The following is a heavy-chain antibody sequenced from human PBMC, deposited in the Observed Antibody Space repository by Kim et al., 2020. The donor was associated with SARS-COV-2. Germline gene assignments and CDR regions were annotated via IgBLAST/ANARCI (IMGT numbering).Heavy chain of an antibody. V-gene: IGHV3-7*01. J-gene: IGHJ4*02. CDR3: ANVYHPAGVGYFDY. Sequence: LSLTCAASGFTFSSYWMSWVRQAPGKGLEWVANIKQDGSEKYYVDSVKGRFTISRDNAKNSLYLQMNSLRAEDTAVYYCANVYHPAGVGYFDYWGQGTLVTVSS. CDR2: IKQDGSEK. CDR1: GFTFSSYW. D-gene: IGHD3-16*01.